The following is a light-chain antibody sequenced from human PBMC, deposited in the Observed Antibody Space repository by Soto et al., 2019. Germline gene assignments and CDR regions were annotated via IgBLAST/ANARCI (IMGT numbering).Light chain of an antibody. CDR3: REGVT. J-gene: IGKJ5*01. Sequence: ETVLTQSPATLPLSPGERATLSCRASQRISSYLAWYQQKPGQAPRLLIYDASNRATGIPARFSGSGSGTDFTLTISSLEPEDFAVYYCREGVTFGQGTRLENK. CDR1: QRISSY. V-gene: IGKV3-11*01. CDR2: DAS.